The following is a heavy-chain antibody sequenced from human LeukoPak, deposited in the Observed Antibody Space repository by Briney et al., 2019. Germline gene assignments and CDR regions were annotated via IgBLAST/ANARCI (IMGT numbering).Heavy chain of an antibody. CDR2: INPNSGGT. CDR1: GYTFTGYY. Sequence: GASVKVSCKASGYTFTGYYMHWVRQAPGQGLEWMGWINPNSGGTNYAQKFQGRVTMTRDTSISTAYMELSRLRSDDTAVYYCASKGYCSSTSCYGYYYGMDVWGQGTTVTVSS. V-gene: IGHV1-2*02. CDR3: ASKGYCSSTSCYGYYYGMDV. J-gene: IGHJ6*02. D-gene: IGHD2-2*01.